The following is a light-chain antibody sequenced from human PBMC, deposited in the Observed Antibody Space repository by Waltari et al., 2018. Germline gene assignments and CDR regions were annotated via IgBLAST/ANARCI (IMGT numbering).Light chain of an antibody. J-gene: IGKJ4*01. CDR2: STY. CDR3: QQYDGIVVT. V-gene: IGKV3-20*01. CDR1: QTVSTIA. Sequence: EIVLTQSPGTLSLSPGDRATLSCRASQTVSTIALSWYQQQPGQAPRVLIYSTYNRATDIPDRFSGGGSGTDFTLTINRLAPEDFAMYYCQQYDGIVVTFGGGTKVEI.